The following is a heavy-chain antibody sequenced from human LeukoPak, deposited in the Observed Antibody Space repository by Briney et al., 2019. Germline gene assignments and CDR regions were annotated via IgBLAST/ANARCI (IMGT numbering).Heavy chain of an antibody. D-gene: IGHD6-19*01. V-gene: IGHV4-4*07. CDR3: ARNPVTGANPKFDY. CDR2: IQGNGNA. Sequence: SETLSLTCSVSGGSISDHYWSWIRQPAGKGLEFIGRIQGNGNANYNPALTSRVILSLDTSKSQFSLSLTSVTAADTAVYYCARNPVTGANPKFDYWGRGILVIVSS. CDR1: GGSISDHY. J-gene: IGHJ4*02.